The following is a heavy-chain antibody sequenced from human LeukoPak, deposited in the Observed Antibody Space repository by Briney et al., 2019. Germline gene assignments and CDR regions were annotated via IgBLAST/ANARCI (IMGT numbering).Heavy chain of an antibody. CDR3: ASTRRAAVAGRFDS. CDR2: ISYSGTT. V-gene: IGHV4-59*08. D-gene: IGHD6-19*01. J-gene: IGHJ4*02. CDR1: GGSISSYY. Sequence: PSETLSLTCTVSGGSISSYYWSWIRQPPGKGLEWIGCISYSGTTNYNPSLMSRVTISVDTSKNQFSLRLSSVTAADTAVYYCASTRRAAVAGRFDSWGQGTLVTVSS.